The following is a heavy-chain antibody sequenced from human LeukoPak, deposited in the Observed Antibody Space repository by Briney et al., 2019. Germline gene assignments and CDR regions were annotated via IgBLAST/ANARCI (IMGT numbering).Heavy chain of an antibody. CDR1: GSTFSSYA. V-gene: IGHV3-23*01. Sequence: GGSLRLSCAASGSTFSSYAMSWVRQAPGKGLEWVSAISGSGGSTYYADSVKGRFTISRDNSKNTLYLQMNSLRAEDTAVYYCAKTGGDCYDAFDIWGQGTMVTVSS. D-gene: IGHD2-21*01. CDR2: ISGSGGST. CDR3: AKTGGDCYDAFDI. J-gene: IGHJ3*02.